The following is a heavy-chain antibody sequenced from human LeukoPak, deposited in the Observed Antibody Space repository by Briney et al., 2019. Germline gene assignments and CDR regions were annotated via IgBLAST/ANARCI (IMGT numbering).Heavy chain of an antibody. Sequence: PGGFLRLSCAASGFTFSSYAMHWVRQAPGKGLEWVAVISYDGSNKYYADSVKGRFTISRDNSKNTLYLQMNSLRAEDTAVYYCARDLMAAADYYGMDVWGQGTTVTVSS. CDR1: GFTFSSYA. CDR2: ISYDGSNK. CDR3: ARDLMAAADYYGMDV. J-gene: IGHJ6*02. V-gene: IGHV3-30-3*01. D-gene: IGHD6-13*01.